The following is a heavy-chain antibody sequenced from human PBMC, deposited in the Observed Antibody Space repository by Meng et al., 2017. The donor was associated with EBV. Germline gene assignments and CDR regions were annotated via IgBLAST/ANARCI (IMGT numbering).Heavy chain of an antibody. CDR1: GFTVHSDY. Sequence: VQLMESGGGLIQPVGSLRLYCAASGFTVHSDYMSWVRQAPGKGLEWVSVIYSGGSTYYADSVKGRFTISRDNSMNTLYLQMNSLRAEDTAVYYCAKHRLGPLDYWGQGTLVTVSS. J-gene: IGHJ4*02. V-gene: IGHV3-53*01. CDR3: AKHRLGPLDY. D-gene: IGHD5-12*01. CDR2: IYSGGST.